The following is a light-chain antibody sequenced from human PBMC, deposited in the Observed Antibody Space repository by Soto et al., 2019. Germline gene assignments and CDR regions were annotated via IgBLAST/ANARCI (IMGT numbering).Light chain of an antibody. J-gene: IGKJ2*01. CDR1: QSVSSSY. V-gene: IGKV3-20*01. CDR3: QHYGNSPPFT. Sequence: EIVLTQSPGTLSLSPGERATLSCRASQSVSSSYLAWYQQKPGQAPRLLIYGASSRATGIPDRFSGSASRTDFTLTISRLEPEDFAVYFCQHYGNSPPFTFGQGTKVEIK. CDR2: GAS.